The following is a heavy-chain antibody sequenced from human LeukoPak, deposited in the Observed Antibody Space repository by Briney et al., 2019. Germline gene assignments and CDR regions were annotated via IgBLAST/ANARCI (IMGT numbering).Heavy chain of an antibody. CDR1: GFTLSPFA. D-gene: IGHD1-26*01. CDR3: AKGGSGSHSDY. CDR2: IVPSDGST. J-gene: IGHJ4*02. V-gene: IGHV3-23*01. Sequence: PGGSLRLSCAASGFTLSPFAMSWVRQAPGKGLAWVSTIVPSDGSTYYADSVKGRFTISRDNSRNTLYLQMNSLRAGDTAVYYCAKGGSGSHSDYWGQGTLVTVSS.